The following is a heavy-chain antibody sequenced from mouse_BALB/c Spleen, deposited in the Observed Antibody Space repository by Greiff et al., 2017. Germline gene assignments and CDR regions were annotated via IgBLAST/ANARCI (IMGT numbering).Heavy chain of an antibody. CDR3: ARDDGYYFDY. CDR2: INPGSGGT. CDR1: GYAFTNYL. J-gene: IGHJ2*01. D-gene: IGHD2-3*01. V-gene: IGHV1-54*03. Sequence: VKLQQSGAELVRPGTSVKVSCKASGYAFTNYLIEWVKQRPGQGLEWIGVINPGSGGTNYNEKFKGKATLTADKSSSTAYMQLSSLTSDDSAVYFCARDDGYYFDYWGQGTTLTVSS.